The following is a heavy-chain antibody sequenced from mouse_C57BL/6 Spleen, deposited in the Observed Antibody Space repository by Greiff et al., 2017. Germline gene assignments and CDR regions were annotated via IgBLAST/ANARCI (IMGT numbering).Heavy chain of an antibody. J-gene: IGHJ4*01. V-gene: IGHV2-4*01. CDR3: AKTGTLSYYYAMDY. D-gene: IGHD4-1*01. CDR2: IWSGGST. CDR1: GFSLTSYG. Sequence: VQLQQSGPGLVQPSQSLSITCTVSGFSLTSYGVHWVRQPPGKGLEWLGVIWSGGSTDSNAAFISRLSISKDNSKSQVFFKMNSLQADDTAIYYCAKTGTLSYYYAMDYWGQGTSVTFSS.